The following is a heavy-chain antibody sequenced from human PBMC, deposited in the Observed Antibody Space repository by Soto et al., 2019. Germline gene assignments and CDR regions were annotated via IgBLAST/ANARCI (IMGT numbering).Heavy chain of an antibody. CDR3: ARVLYCSGGGCYSNFDY. J-gene: IGHJ4*02. Sequence: GGSPRLSFAASEFTFSSYSMHWVRQAPGKGLEWVAVISYDGSNKYYADSVKGRFTISRDNSKNTLYLQMNSLRAEDTAVYYCARVLYCSGGGCYSNFDYWGQGT. CDR1: EFTFSSYS. CDR2: ISYDGSNK. V-gene: IGHV3-30-3*01. D-gene: IGHD2-15*01.